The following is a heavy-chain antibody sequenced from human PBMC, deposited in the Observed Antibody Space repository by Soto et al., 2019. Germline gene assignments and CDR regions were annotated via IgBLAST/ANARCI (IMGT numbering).Heavy chain of an antibody. CDR1: GGTFSSHA. CDR3: ARQRCSGGSCYSFYYYGMDV. Sequence: GASVKVSCKASGGTFSSHAISWVRQAPGQGLEWMGGIIPIFGTANYAQKFQGRVTITADESTSTAYMELSSLRSEDTAVYYCARQRCSGGSCYSFYYYGMDVWGQGTTVTVAS. D-gene: IGHD2-15*01. J-gene: IGHJ6*02. V-gene: IGHV1-69*13. CDR2: IIPIFGTA.